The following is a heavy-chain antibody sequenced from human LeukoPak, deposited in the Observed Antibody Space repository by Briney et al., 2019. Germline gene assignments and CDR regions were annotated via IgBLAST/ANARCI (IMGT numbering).Heavy chain of an antibody. CDR1: GFSVRDFW. J-gene: IGHJ4*02. V-gene: IGHV3-7*01. CDR3: VRGGWELDY. Sequence: GGSLRLSCAASGFSVRDFWMAWVRQAPRERLEWVAHIKEDRTADYYVDSVKGRFSISKDDGKNSLHLQMNSLRVEDTAVYYCVRGGWELDYWGQGTLVTVSS. D-gene: IGHD1-1*01. CDR2: IKEDRTAD.